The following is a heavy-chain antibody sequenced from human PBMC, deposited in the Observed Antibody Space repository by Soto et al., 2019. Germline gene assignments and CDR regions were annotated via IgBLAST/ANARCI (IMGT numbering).Heavy chain of an antibody. CDR1: GGTFINYA. V-gene: IGHV1-69*13. J-gene: IGHJ5*02. D-gene: IGHD5-12*01. CDR2: IIPTVGTA. CDR3: ARTVATIRGGWFDP. Sequence: SVKVSCKASGGTFINYAFSWVRQAPGQGLEWMGGIIPTVGTANYSQNFQGRVAITADESTTTAYMELRSLRSDDTAVYYCARTVATIRGGWFDPWGQGTLVTVSS.